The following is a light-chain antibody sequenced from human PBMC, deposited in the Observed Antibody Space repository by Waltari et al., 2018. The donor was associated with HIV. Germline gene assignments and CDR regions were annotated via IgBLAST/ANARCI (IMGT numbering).Light chain of an antibody. CDR1: STDIGGYDY. J-gene: IGLJ2*01. CDR3: SSYAGSDNYVV. Sequence: QSALTQPPSASGSPGQSVTISCTGSSTDIGGYDYVSWYQQHPGKAPKFMIYEVDQRPPGVPDRFSGSKSGNTASLTVSGLQAEDEAYYYCSSYAGSDNYVVFGGGTKLTVL. V-gene: IGLV2-8*01. CDR2: EVD.